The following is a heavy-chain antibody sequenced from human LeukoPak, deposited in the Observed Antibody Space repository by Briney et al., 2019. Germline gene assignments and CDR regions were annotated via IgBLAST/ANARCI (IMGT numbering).Heavy chain of an antibody. Sequence: GESLKIPCKGSGYSFTSYWIGWVRQMPGKGLEWMGIIYPGDSDTRYSPSFQGQVTISADKSISTAYLQWSSLKASDTAMYYCGRYYDSSGYLHFDYWGQGTLVTVSS. J-gene: IGHJ4*02. CDR1: GYSFTSYW. CDR3: GRYYDSSGYLHFDY. CDR2: IYPGDSDT. D-gene: IGHD3-22*01. V-gene: IGHV5-51*01.